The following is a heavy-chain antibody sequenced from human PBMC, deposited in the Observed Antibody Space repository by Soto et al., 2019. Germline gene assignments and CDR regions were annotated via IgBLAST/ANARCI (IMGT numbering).Heavy chain of an antibody. J-gene: IGHJ4*02. CDR3: ARGGPAAGFDY. D-gene: IGHD6-13*01. Sequence: ASVKVSCKASGYTFTRYDSNWVGQATGQGLEWMGWMNANSGSAGYAQNFQGRVTLTRDTSMSTAYMELSGLRSEDTAMYYCARGGPAAGFDYWGQGTLVTVSS. CDR1: GYTFTRYD. CDR2: MNANSGSA. V-gene: IGHV1-8*01.